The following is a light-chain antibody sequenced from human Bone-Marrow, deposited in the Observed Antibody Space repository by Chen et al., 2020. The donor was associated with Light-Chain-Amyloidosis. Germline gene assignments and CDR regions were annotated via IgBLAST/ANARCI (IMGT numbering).Light chain of an antibody. V-gene: IGLV3-25*03. J-gene: IGLJ2*01. CDR1: DLPTKY. CDR2: RDT. CDR3: QSADRSGTYEVI. Sequence: SYELTQPPSVSVSPGQTARITCSGDDLPTKYAYWYQQKPGQAPVLVIHRDTERPSGISERFSGSSSGTTATLTISGVQAEDVADSRGQSADRSGTYEVIFGGGTKLTVL.